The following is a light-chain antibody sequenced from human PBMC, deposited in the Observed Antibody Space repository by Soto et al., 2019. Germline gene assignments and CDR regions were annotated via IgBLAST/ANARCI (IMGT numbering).Light chain of an antibody. CDR1: SSNIGAGYD. CDR3: QSYDSSLSGVV. V-gene: IGLV1-40*01. Sequence: SVLTQPPSVSGAPGQRVTISCTGSSSNIGAGYDVHWYQQLPGTAPKLLIYGNSNRPSGVPDRVSGSKSGTSASLAITGRQAEDEADYYCQSYDSSLSGVVFGGGTKLTVL. J-gene: IGLJ2*01. CDR2: GNS.